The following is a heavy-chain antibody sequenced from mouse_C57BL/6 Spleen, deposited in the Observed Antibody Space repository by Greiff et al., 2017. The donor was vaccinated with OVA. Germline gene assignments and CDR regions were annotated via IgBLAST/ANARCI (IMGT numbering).Heavy chain of an antibody. CDR3: ARGITTVVAFDY. CDR1: GYAFSSSW. Sequence: VQLQQSGPELVKPGASVKISCKASGYAFSSSWMNWVKQRPGKGLVWIGRIYPGDGDTNYNGKFKGKATLTADKSSSTAYMQLSSLTSEDSAVYFCARGITTVVAFDYWGQGTTLTVSS. D-gene: IGHD1-1*01. J-gene: IGHJ2*01. V-gene: IGHV1-82*01. CDR2: IYPGDGDT.